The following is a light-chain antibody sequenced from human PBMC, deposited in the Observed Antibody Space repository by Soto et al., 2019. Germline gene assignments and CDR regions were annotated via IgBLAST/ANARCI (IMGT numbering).Light chain of an antibody. CDR3: QSYNDLPFT. J-gene: IGKJ2*01. CDR2: GAS. V-gene: IGKV3-15*01. Sequence: EIVMTQSPATLSVSPGERVTLSCRASESLSTYLAWYQQKPGQAPRLLIYGASTKATGIPARFSGSGSATDFTLTISSLQSEDFAVYYCQSYNDLPFTFGQGTKLEI. CDR1: ESLSTY.